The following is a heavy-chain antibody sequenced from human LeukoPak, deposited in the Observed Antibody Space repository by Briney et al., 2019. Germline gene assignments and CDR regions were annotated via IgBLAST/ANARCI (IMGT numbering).Heavy chain of an antibody. J-gene: IGHJ5*02. CDR3: ARVTAVRLLRFLEWPKNNWFDP. D-gene: IGHD3-3*01. CDR1: GGSISSGGYS. CDR2: IYHSGST. V-gene: IGHV4-30-2*01. Sequence: PSQTLSLTCAVSGGSISSGGYSWSWIRQPPGKGLEWIGYIYHSGSTYYNPSLKSRVTISVDRSKNQFSLKLSSVTAADTAVYYCARVTAVRLLRFLEWPKNNWFDPWGQGTLVTVSS.